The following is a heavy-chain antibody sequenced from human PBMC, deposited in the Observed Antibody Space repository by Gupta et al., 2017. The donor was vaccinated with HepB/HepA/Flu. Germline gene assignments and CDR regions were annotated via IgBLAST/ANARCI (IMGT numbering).Heavy chain of an antibody. V-gene: IGHV3-9*01. CDR2: ISWNSGSI. D-gene: IGHD3-3*01. Sequence: EVQVLESGGGLVKPGRSLRLSGEASGVIFDDYAMHWVRQAPGKGLEWVSGISWNSGSIGYADSVKGRFTISRDNAKNSLYLQMNSLRAEDTALYYCAKDIQGYDFWYFDYWGQGTLVTVSS. CDR1: GVIFDDYA. J-gene: IGHJ4*02. CDR3: AKDIQGYDFWYFDY.